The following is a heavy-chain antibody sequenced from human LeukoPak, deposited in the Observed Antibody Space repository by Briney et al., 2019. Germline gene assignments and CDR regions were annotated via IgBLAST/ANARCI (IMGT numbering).Heavy chain of an antibody. Sequence: PGGSLRLSCAASGFTVSSNYMGWVRQAPGKGLEWVSVIYSGGSTYYADSVKGRFTISRDNSKNTLYLQMNSLRAEDTAVYYCAREEAGTFDYWGQGTLVTVSS. D-gene: IGHD6-13*01. J-gene: IGHJ4*02. V-gene: IGHV3-53*01. CDR3: AREEAGTFDY. CDR1: GFTVSSNY. CDR2: IYSGGST.